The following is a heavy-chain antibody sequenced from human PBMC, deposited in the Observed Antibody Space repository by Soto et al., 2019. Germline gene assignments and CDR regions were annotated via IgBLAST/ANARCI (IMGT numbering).Heavy chain of an antibody. J-gene: IGHJ4*02. CDR2: ISSSSSYT. CDR3: AREERTYDSSGYYRPRVVFDY. D-gene: IGHD3-22*01. Sequence: GGSLRLSCAASGFTFSDYYMSWIRQAPGKGLEWVSYISSSSSYTNYADSVKGRFTISRDNAKNSLYLQMNSLRAEDTAVYYCAREERTYDSSGYYRPRVVFDYWGQGTLVTGSS. CDR1: GFTFSDYY. V-gene: IGHV3-11*05.